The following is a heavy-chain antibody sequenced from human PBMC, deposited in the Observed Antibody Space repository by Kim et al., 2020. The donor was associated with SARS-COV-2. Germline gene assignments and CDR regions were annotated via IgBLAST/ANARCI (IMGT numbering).Heavy chain of an antibody. CDR3: ARDTYVAAAGFDY. Sequence: GDSLKGRVTSSRDNAKNLLYLQMNSLRAEDTAVYYCARDTYVAAAGFDYWGQGILVTVSS. J-gene: IGHJ4*02. D-gene: IGHD6-13*01. V-gene: IGHV3-21*06.